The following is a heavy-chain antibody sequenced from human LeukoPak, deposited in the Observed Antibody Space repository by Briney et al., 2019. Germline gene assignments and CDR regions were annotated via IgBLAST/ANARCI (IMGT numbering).Heavy chain of an antibody. J-gene: IGHJ5*02. CDR2: IYRSGST. CDR1: GGSISSSNW. D-gene: IGHD3-10*01. V-gene: IGHV4-4*02. Sequence: SETLSLTCAVSGGSISSSNWWSWVRPPPGKGLEWIGEIYRSGSTNYNPSLKSRVTISVDTSKNQFSLKLSSVTAADTAVYYCARDRILWFGAAPNNWFDPWGQGTLVTVSS. CDR3: ARDRILWFGAAPNNWFDP.